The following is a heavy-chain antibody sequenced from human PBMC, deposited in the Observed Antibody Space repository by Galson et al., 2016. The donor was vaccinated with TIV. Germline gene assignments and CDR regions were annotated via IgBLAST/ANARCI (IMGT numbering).Heavy chain of an antibody. J-gene: IGHJ4*02. CDR1: GFAFDTYE. V-gene: IGHV3-48*03. D-gene: IGHD3-16*01. CDR2: ISSGSYVI. Sequence: SLRLSCAASGFAFDTYEMNWVRQAPGKGLEWVSYISSGSYVIHYADSVKGRFTISRDSADNSLHLHMNNLKVEDTAVYYCARWGGGHFDYWGQGALVTVSS. CDR3: ARWGGGHFDY.